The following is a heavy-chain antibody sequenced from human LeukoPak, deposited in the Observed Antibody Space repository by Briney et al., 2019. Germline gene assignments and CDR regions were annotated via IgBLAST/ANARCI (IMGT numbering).Heavy chain of an antibody. V-gene: IGHV4-34*01. D-gene: IGHD6-19*01. J-gene: IGHJ2*01. CDR2: INHSGST. CDR1: GGSFSGYY. Sequence: SETLSLTCAVYGGSFSGYYWSWIRQPPGKGLEWIGEINHSGSTNYNPSLKSRVTISVDTSKNQFSLKLCSVTAADTAVYYCARGYLVGWYWYFDPWGRGTLVTVSS. CDR3: ARGYLVGWYWYFDP.